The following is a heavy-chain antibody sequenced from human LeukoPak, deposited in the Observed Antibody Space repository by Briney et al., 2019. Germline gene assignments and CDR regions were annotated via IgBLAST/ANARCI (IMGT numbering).Heavy chain of an antibody. Sequence: GRSLRLSCAASGFTFSSYGMHWVRQAPGKGLEWVAVISYDGSNKYYADSVKGRFTISRDNSKNTLYLQMNSLRAEDTAVYYCAKDFGKYYYDSSPGYAFDIWGQGTMVTVSS. CDR1: GFTFSSYG. D-gene: IGHD3-22*01. CDR2: ISYDGSNK. CDR3: AKDFGKYYYDSSPGYAFDI. J-gene: IGHJ3*02. V-gene: IGHV3-30*18.